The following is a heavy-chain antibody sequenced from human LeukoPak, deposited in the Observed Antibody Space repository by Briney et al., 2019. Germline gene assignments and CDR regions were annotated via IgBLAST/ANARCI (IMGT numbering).Heavy chain of an antibody. Sequence: GGSLRLSCVVSGFTFSSYWMHWVRQAPGKGLVWVTRITSDGSSTTYADSVKGRFTISRDNAKNTLYLQMNSLRAEDTAIYYCARITSLRCFDLWGRGTLVTVSS. J-gene: IGHJ2*01. CDR1: GFTFSSYW. V-gene: IGHV3-74*01. CDR2: ITSDGSST. D-gene: IGHD2-2*01. CDR3: ARITSLRCFDL.